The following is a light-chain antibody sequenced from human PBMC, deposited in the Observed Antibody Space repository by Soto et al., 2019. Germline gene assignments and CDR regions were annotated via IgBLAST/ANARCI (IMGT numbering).Light chain of an antibody. CDR3: PPYGSSPPIT. Sequence: EIVLTQSPGTLSLSPGERATLSCRASQSVSSSYLAWYQQKPGQAPRLLIYGASSRATCIPDRFSVSGSGTDFTLTISRLEPEDFAVYYCPPYGSSPPITFGPGTKVDIK. CDR1: QSVSSSY. CDR2: GAS. V-gene: IGKV3-20*01. J-gene: IGKJ3*01.